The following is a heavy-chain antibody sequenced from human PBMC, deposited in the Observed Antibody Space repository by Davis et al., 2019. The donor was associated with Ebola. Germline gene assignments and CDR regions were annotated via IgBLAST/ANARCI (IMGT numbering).Heavy chain of an antibody. CDR3: TRDRGGAFDY. J-gene: IGHJ4*02. D-gene: IGHD1-26*01. V-gene: IGHV6-1*01. Sequence: SQTLSLTCAISGDSVSSHSAAWGWIRQSPSRGLEWLGRTYYRSKWCNDYAVSVQSRITINPDTSKNQFSLQLNSVTPEDTAVYYCTRDRGGAFDYWGQGTLVTVSS. CDR1: GDSVSSHSAA. CDR2: TYYRSKWCN.